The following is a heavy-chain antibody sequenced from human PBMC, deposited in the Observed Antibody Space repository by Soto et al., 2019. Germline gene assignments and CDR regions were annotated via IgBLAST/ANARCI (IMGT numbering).Heavy chain of an antibody. D-gene: IGHD3-9*01. V-gene: IGHV3-33*01. CDR3: ARSPDYDVFPDF. J-gene: IGHJ4*01. Sequence: QVHLVESGGGVVQPGKSLRLSCVASGFNLNSHAIHWVRQARGKGLEWVAVIWYDGNNRYYAESAKGRFTISRDDSKNTVYLQLNSLRVEDTAVFYCARSPDYDVFPDFWGQGTLVTVSS. CDR1: GFNLNSHA. CDR2: IWYDGNNR.